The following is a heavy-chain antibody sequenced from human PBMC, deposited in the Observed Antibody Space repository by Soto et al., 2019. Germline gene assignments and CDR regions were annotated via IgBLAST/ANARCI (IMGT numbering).Heavy chain of an antibody. Sequence: QVQLQQWGAGLLKPSETLSLTCAVYGGSFSGYYWSWIRQPPGKGLEWLGDINHSGSTNYNPSLKSRVTISVDTSKNQFSLKLSSVTAADTAVYYCARERIAVAGQYYYYYYGMDVWGQGPTVTVSS. CDR3: ARERIAVAGQYYYYYYGMDV. D-gene: IGHD6-19*01. CDR2: INHSGST. J-gene: IGHJ6*02. CDR1: GGSFSGYY. V-gene: IGHV4-34*01.